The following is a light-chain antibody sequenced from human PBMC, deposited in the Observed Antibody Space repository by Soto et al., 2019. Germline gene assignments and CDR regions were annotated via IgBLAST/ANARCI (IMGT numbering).Light chain of an antibody. CDR3: SSYTSSSTLE. Sequence: QSALTQPASVSGSPGQSITISCTGTSSDVGAYNYVSWYQQHPGKAPKLMIYEVSNRPSGVSNRFSGSKSGNTASLTISGLQAEDEAEYYCSSYTSSSTLEFGGGTKVTVL. CDR2: EVS. V-gene: IGLV2-14*01. CDR1: SSDVGAYNY. J-gene: IGLJ3*02.